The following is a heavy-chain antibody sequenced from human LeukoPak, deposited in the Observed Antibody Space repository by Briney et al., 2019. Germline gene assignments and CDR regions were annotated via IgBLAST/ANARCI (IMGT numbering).Heavy chain of an antibody. CDR3: ARAPYDILTGYSLNWFDP. CDR1: GYTFTSYD. Sequence: ASVKVSCKASGYTFTSYDINWVRQATGQGLEWMGWMNPNSGNTGYAQKFQGRVTMTRNTSISTAYMELSSLRSEDTAVYYCARAPYDILTGYSLNWFDPWGQGTLVTVSS. V-gene: IGHV1-8*01. J-gene: IGHJ5*02. D-gene: IGHD3-9*01. CDR2: MNPNSGNT.